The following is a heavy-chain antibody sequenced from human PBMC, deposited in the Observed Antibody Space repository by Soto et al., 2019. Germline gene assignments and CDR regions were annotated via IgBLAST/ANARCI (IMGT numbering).Heavy chain of an antibody. Sequence: GSLRLSGAASGFTFSSCAMGWVRQAPGKGLEWVSDIIDSGGSTYYADAVKGRFTISRDNSKSTLYLQMNSLRAEDTAVYYCGKGRSYYYYYGVDVWGQGTTVTVSS. CDR2: IIDSGGST. CDR1: GFTFSSCA. CDR3: GKGRSYYYYYGVDV. J-gene: IGHJ6*02. V-gene: IGHV3-23*01. D-gene: IGHD1-26*01.